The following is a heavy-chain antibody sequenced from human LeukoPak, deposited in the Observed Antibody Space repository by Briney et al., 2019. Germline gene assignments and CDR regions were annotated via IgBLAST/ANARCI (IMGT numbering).Heavy chain of an antibody. V-gene: IGHV1-69*04. CDR3: ASAGSATIAGAFDI. J-gene: IGHJ3*02. D-gene: IGHD1-1*01. Sequence: ASVKVSCKASGGTFSSYAISWVRQAPGQGLEWMGRIIPILGIANYAQKFQGRVTITADKSTSTAYMELSSLRSEDTAVYYCASAGSATIAGAFDIWGQGTMVTVSS. CDR1: GGTFSSYA. CDR2: IIPILGIA.